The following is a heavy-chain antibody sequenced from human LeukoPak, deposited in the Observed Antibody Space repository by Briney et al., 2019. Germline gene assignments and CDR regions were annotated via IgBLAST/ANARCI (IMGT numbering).Heavy chain of an antibody. J-gene: IGHJ3*02. D-gene: IGHD6-13*01. CDR3: ATSAGYSSSYYASGAFDI. CDR2: IYTSGST. V-gene: IGHV4-4*07. CDR1: GGSISSYY. Sequence: PSETLSLTCTVSGGSISSYYWSWIRQPAGKGLEWIGRIYTSGSTNYNPSLKSRVTMSVDTSKNQLSLKLSSVTAADTAVYYCATSAGYSSSYYASGAFDIWGQGTMVTVSS.